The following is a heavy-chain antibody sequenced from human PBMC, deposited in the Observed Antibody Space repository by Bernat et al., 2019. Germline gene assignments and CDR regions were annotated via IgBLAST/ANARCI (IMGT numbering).Heavy chain of an antibody. CDR2: INAGNGNT. CDR1: GYTFTSYA. CDR3: ARDKRGGWYDCWSGYTEFDY. V-gene: IGHV1-3*01. Sequence: QVQLVQSGAEVKKPGASVKVSCKASGYTFTSYAMHWVRQAPGQRLEWMGWINAGNGNTKYSQKFQGRVTITRDTSASTAYMELSSLRSEDTAVYYCARDKRGGWYDCWSGYTEFDYWGQGTLVTVSS. D-gene: IGHD3-3*01. J-gene: IGHJ4*02.